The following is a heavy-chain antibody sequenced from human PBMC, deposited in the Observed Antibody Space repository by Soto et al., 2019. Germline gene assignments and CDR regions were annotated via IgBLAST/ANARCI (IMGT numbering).Heavy chain of an antibody. V-gene: IGHV4-59*01. CDR2: IYYSGST. D-gene: IGHD2-2*01. CDR3: ARDHRSSRSCVGMCYYYYYGMDV. Sequence: QVQLQESGPGLVKPSETLSLTCTVSGGSISSYYWSWIRQPPGKGLEWIGYIYYSGSTNYNPSLKSRVTISVDTSKNQFSLKLSSVTAADTAVYYCARDHRSSRSCVGMCYYYYYGMDVWGQGTTVTVSS. CDR1: GGSISSYY. J-gene: IGHJ6*02.